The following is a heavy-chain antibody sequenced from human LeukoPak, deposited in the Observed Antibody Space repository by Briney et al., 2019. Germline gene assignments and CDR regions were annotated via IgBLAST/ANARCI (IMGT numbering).Heavy chain of an antibody. CDR1: GGSFSCYY. J-gene: IGHJ4*02. CDR3: ARVPHYYFGYGYFDT. CDR2: INHSGST. V-gene: IGHV4-34*01. Sequence: SETLSLTCAVYGGSFSCYYWSWIRQPPGKGREWIGEINHSGSTNYNPSLKSRVTISVDTSKNQFSLKLSSVTAADTAVYYCARVPHYYFGYGYFDTWGQGTRVTVSS. D-gene: IGHD3/OR15-3a*01.